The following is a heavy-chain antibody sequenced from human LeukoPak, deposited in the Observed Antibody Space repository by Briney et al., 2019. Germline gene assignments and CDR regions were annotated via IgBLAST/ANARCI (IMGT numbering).Heavy chain of an antibody. V-gene: IGHV4-30-2*01. CDR2: ICHSGST. D-gene: IGHD3-22*01. CDR1: GGSISSGGYS. Sequence: SQTLSLTCAVSGGSISSGGYSWSWIWQPPGKGLEWIGYICHSGSTYYNPSLKSRVTISVDRSKNQFSLKLSSVTAADTAVYYCARGPYYDSSGYLVPVDYWGQGTLVTVSS. J-gene: IGHJ4*02. CDR3: ARGPYYDSSGYLVPVDY.